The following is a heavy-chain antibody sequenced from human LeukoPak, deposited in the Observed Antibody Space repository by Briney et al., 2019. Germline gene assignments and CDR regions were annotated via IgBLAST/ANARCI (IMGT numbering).Heavy chain of an antibody. V-gene: IGHV3-23*01. Sequence: GGSLRLSCAASGFTFSSYVMSWVRQAPGKGLEWVSGMSGSGGNTNHADSVKGRFTISRDNSKNTLYLQMNSLRAEDTAVYYCAKDSFGEPKYGLDVWGQGTTVTVSS. CDR3: AKDSFGEPKYGLDV. CDR2: MSGSGGNT. J-gene: IGHJ6*02. D-gene: IGHD3-10*01. CDR1: GFTFSSYV.